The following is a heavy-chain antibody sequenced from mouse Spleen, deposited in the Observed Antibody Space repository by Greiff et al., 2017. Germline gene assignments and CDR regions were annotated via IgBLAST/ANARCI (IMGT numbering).Heavy chain of an antibody. CDR1: GYTFTSYG. CDR3: ARSAPYGSSPYWYFDV. Sequence: QVQLQQSGAELARPGASVKLSCKASGYTFTSYGISWVKQRTGQGLEWIGEIYPRSGNTYYNEKFKGKATLTADKSSSTAYMELRSLTSEDSAVYFCARSAPYGSSPYWYFDVWGTGTTVTVSS. D-gene: IGHD1-1*01. V-gene: IGHV1-81*01. CDR2: IYPRSGNT. J-gene: IGHJ1*03.